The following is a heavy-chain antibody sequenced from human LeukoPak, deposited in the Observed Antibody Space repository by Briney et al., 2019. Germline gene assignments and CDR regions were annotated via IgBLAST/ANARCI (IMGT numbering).Heavy chain of an antibody. CDR3: ARGASGYSSGWVYYFDY. V-gene: IGHV1-69*01. CDR2: IIPIFGTA. J-gene: IGHJ4*02. D-gene: IGHD6-19*01. Sequence: EASVKVSCTASGGTFSSYAISWVRQAPGQGLEWMGGIIPIFGTANYAQKFQGRVTITADESTSTAYMELSSLRSEDTAVYYCARGASGYSSGWVYYFDYWGQGTLVTVSS. CDR1: GGTFSSYA.